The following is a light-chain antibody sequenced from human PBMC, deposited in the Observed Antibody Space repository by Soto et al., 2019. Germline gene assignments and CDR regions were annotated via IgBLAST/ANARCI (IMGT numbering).Light chain of an antibody. CDR1: KSVSIY. CDR3: QLTDSWRRS. J-gene: IGKJ2*01. CDR2: DAS. V-gene: IGKV3D-11*02. Sequence: EIVLTQYPATLSVSPGEGATLSCWASKSVSIYLAWYQQKPGQAPRLLIYDASNRASGTPARFSGSGAQTAFTLTINSVEPDDSAVYYCQLTDSWRRSFGQGTKLEI.